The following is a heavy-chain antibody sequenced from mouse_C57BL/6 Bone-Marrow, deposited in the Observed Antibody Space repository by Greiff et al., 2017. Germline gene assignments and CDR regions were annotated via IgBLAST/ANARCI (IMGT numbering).Heavy chain of an antibody. CDR1: GFTFSSYG. D-gene: IGHD4-1*01. V-gene: IGHV5-6*01. Sequence: EVKLVESGGDLVKPGGSLTLSCAASGFTFSSYGLSWVRQTPDKRLAWVAAISSGGSYTSYPDRVKGRVTISRDKAKNTLYLQMSSLKSEDTAMYYFARLAGTYFDNWGQGTTLTVSS. CDR3: ARLAGTYFDN. CDR2: ISSGGSYT. J-gene: IGHJ2*01.